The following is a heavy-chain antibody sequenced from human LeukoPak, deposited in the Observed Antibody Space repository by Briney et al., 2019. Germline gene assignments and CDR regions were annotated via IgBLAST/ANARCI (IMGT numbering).Heavy chain of an antibody. CDR1: GFTFDDYA. Sequence: GRSLRLSCAASGFTFDDYAMHWVRHAPGKGLEWVSGISWNSGSIGYADSVKGRFTISRDNAKNSLYLQMNSLRAEDTALYYCAKDSYYDSSGNFDYWGQGTLVTVSS. CDR2: ISWNSGSI. CDR3: AKDSYYDSSGNFDY. V-gene: IGHV3-9*01. D-gene: IGHD3-22*01. J-gene: IGHJ4*02.